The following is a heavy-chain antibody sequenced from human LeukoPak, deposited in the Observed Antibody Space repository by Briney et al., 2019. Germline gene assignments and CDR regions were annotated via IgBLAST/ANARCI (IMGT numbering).Heavy chain of an antibody. V-gene: IGHV1-2*02. J-gene: IGHJ4*02. Sequence: GASVTVSCTASGYTFTDYYMHWVRQAPGQGREWMGWINPNSGGTNYAQKFQGRVTMTRDTSISTAYMELSRLRSDDTAVYYCASERAPGIAVAGADYWGQGTLVTVSS. CDR3: ASERAPGIAVAGADY. D-gene: IGHD6-19*01. CDR2: INPNSGGT. CDR1: GYTFTDYY.